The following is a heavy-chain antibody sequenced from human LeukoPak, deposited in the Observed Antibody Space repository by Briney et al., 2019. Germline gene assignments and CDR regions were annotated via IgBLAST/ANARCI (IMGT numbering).Heavy chain of an antibody. CDR2: IYYSGST. D-gene: IGHD6-19*01. CDR1: GGSISSYY. CDR3: ARGAPRGEYSSGRYYFDY. Sequence: PSETLSLTCTVSGGSISSYYWGWIRQPPGKGLEWIGYIYYSGSTNYNPSLKSRVTISVDTSKNQFSLKLSSVTAADTAVYYCARGAPRGEYSSGRYYFDYWGQGTLVTVSS. V-gene: IGHV4-59*01. J-gene: IGHJ4*02.